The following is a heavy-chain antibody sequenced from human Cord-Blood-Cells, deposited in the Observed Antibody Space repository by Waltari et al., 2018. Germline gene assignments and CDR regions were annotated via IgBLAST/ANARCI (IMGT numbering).Heavy chain of an antibody. J-gene: IGHJ6*02. CDR1: GGSFSGYY. CDR3: ARVVVVVITTLEYYYYGMDV. CDR2: IKHSGAT. Sequence: QVQLQQWGAGLLKPSETLSLTCAVYGGSFSGYYWSWIRQPPGKRLEWIGEIKHSGATHYTPSLYSRVTISVEPSKNQFSLKLSSVTAADTAVYYCARVVVVVITTLEYYYYGMDVWGQGTTVTVSS. V-gene: IGHV4-34*01. D-gene: IGHD3-22*01.